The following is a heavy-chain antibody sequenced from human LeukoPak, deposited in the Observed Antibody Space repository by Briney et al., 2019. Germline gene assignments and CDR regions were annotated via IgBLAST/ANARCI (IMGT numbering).Heavy chain of an antibody. Sequence: GSLRLSCVASGFTFRSSAMSWIRQPPGKGLEWIGFKYYSGSTNSNPSLKSRVTISVDTSKNQFSLKLSSVTAADTAVYYCARRNDYGTFDIWGQGTMVTVSS. D-gene: IGHD4-17*01. J-gene: IGHJ3*02. V-gene: IGHV4-59*08. CDR2: KYYSGST. CDR3: ARRNDYGTFDI. CDR1: GFTFRSSA.